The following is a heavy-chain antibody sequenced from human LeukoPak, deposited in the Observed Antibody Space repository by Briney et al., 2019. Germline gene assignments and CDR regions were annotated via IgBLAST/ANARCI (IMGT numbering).Heavy chain of an antibody. CDR2: INPNSGGT. Sequence: ASVKVSCKASGYTFTGYYMHWVRQAPGQGREWMGWINPNSGGTNYAQKFQGRVTMTRDTSISTAYMELSRLRSDDTAVYYCARVTGIRRGYGLDYWGQGTLVTVSS. J-gene: IGHJ4*02. CDR3: ARVTGIRRGYGLDY. D-gene: IGHD3-22*01. CDR1: GYTFTGYY. V-gene: IGHV1-2*02.